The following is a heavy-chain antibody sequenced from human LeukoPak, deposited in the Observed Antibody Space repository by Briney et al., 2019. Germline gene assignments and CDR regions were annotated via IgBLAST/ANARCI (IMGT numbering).Heavy chain of an antibody. CDR3: ARDREVVTAKAQMDV. CDR1: GFTVSTKH. CDR2: IYNDGNT. D-gene: IGHD2-21*02. V-gene: IGHV3-53*01. J-gene: IGHJ6*03. Sequence: GGSLRLPCAVSGFTVSTKHMSCVRQAPGRGLEWFSVIYNDGNTYYTDSVKGRFTISRDNSKNTVFLQMNSLKVEDTAVYYCARDREVVTAKAQMDVWGKGTTVTVSS.